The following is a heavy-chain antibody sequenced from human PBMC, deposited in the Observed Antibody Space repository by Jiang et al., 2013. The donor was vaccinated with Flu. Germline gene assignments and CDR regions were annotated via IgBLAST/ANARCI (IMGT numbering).Heavy chain of an antibody. J-gene: IGHJ4*02. CDR2: INPNSGDT. Sequence: ASVKVSCKASGYTFTGYYMHWVRQAPGQGLEWMGWINPNSGDTKYAQTFQGWVTMTRDTSISTAYMELTRLRSDDTAVYFCARYKTTYYYDSSGYSAYYFDYWGQGTLVTVSS. V-gene: IGHV1-2*04. CDR3: ARYKTTYYYDSSGYSAYYFDY. CDR1: GYTFTGYY. D-gene: IGHD3-22*01.